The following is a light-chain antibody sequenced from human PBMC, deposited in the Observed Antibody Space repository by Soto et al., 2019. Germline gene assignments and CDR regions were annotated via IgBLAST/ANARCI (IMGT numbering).Light chain of an antibody. CDR2: AAS. Sequence: DIQMTQSPSTLSASVGDRVTISCRAGQSISTWLAWYQQKPGQAPKLLISAASNLESGVPSRFSGSGSGTEFTLTISGLQPDDFATYYCQQYNTYSWTFGQGTRWIS. CDR3: QQYNTYSWT. J-gene: IGKJ1*01. CDR1: QSISTW. V-gene: IGKV1-5*01.